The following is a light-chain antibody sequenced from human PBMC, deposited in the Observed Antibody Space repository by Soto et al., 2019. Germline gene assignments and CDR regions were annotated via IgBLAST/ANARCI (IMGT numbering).Light chain of an antibody. CDR2: GAS. CDR1: QSISGY. CDR3: QQYGSSPTWT. Sequence: EIVLTHSPATLSLSPGERATLSCRASQSISGYLCCYQQKPGQAPRLLIYGASTRATGTPDTFSGSGSGTDFTLTISRLEPEDSAVYYCQQYGSSPTWTFGQGTKVDI. J-gene: IGKJ1*01. V-gene: IGKV3-20*01.